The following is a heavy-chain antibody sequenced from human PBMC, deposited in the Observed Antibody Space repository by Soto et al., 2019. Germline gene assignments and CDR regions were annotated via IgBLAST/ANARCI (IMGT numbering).Heavy chain of an antibody. CDR3: ARGQLNLVSYFDY. D-gene: IGHD1-1*01. CDR2: ISSSSSYI. J-gene: IGHJ4*02. V-gene: IGHV3-21*01. CDR1: GFTFSSYS. Sequence: EVQLVESGGGLVKPGGSLRLSCAASGFTFSSYSMNWVRQAPGKGLEWVSSISSSSSYIYYADSVKGRFTISRDNAKNSLYLQMNSLRAEDTAVYYCARGQLNLVSYFDYWGQGTLVTVSS.